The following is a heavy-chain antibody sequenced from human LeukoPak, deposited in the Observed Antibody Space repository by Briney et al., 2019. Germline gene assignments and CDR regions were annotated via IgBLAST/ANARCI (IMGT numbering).Heavy chain of an antibody. D-gene: IGHD2-2*01. CDR2: INHSGST. Sequence: SETLSLTCAVYGGSFSGYYWSWIRQPPGKGLEWIGEINHSGSTNYNPSLKNRVTISADTSKNQFSLKLSSMTAADTAVYYCAREGRIVVVPAAIPHYYYYYYMDVWGKGTTVTVSS. CDR3: AREGRIVVVPAAIPHYYYYYYMDV. J-gene: IGHJ6*03. CDR1: GGSFSGYY. V-gene: IGHV4-34*01.